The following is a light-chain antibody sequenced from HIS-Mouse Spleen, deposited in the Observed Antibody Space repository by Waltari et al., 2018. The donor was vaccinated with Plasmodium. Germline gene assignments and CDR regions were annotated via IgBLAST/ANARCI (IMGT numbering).Light chain of an antibody. CDR1: QSMSSY. Sequence: DIQMTHSPSSLSASVGDSVTITCRASQSMSSYLNWNQQKPGKAPKLLIYAASSLQSGVPSRFSGSGSGTDFTLTISSLQPEDFATYNCQQSYSTWTFGQGTKVEIK. V-gene: IGKV1-39*01. J-gene: IGKJ1*01. CDR2: AAS. CDR3: QQSYSTWT.